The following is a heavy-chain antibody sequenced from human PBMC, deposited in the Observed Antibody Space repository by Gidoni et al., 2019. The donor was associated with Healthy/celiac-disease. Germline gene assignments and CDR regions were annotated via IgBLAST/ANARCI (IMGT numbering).Heavy chain of an antibody. CDR2: ISSSGSTI. V-gene: IGHV3-21*01. CDR1: GFTFSSYS. D-gene: IGHD2-15*01. J-gene: IGHJ5*02. Sequence: EVKLVESGGGLVKPGGSLRLSCAASGFTFSSYSMNWVRQAPGKGLEWVASISSSGSTIYYADSVKGRFTISRDNAKNSLYLQMNSLRAEDTAVYYCARVVRYCSGGSCYYNWFDPWGQGTLVTVSS. CDR3: ARVVRYCSGGSCYYNWFDP.